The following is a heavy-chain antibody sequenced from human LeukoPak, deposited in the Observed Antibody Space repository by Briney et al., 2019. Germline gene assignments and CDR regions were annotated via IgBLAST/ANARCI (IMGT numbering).Heavy chain of an antibody. Sequence: GGSLRLSCSVSGFIFRDFSMSWVRQAPGKGLEWVAKMNEYGSEIFYVDSVKGRFTISRDNSKNTLYLQMNSLRAEDTAVYYCARGGSGSYYSDLWYFDYWGQGTLVTVSS. D-gene: IGHD1-26*01. CDR3: ARGGSGSYYSDLWYFDY. V-gene: IGHV3-7*03. J-gene: IGHJ4*02. CDR1: GFIFRDFS. CDR2: MNEYGSEI.